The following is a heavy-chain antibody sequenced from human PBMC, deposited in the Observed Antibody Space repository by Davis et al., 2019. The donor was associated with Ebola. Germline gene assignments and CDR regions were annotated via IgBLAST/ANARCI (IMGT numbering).Heavy chain of an antibody. D-gene: IGHD6-19*01. CDR1: GGSISSGGYS. CDR2: IYHSGST. J-gene: IGHJ3*02. CDR3: ARGWYSSGGYAFDI. Sequence: MPSETLSLTCAVSGGSISSGGYSWSWIRQPPGKGLEWIGYIYHSGSTYYNPSLKSRVTISVDRSKNQFSLKLSSVTAADTAVYYCARGWYSSGGYAFDIWGQGTMVTVSS. V-gene: IGHV4-30-2*01.